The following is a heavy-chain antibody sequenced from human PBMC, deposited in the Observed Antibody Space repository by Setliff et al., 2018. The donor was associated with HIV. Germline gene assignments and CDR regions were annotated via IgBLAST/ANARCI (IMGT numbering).Heavy chain of an antibody. J-gene: IGHJ6*04. CDR2: IYTSGST. D-gene: IGHD4-17*01. Sequence: NPSETLSLTCTVSGCSISSYYWSWIRQPPGKGLEWIGYIYTSGSTNYNPSLKSRVTISVDTSKNQFSLKLSSVTAADTAVYYCARDRSRQYGAGGRLDVWGKGTTVTVSS. CDR1: GCSISSYY. V-gene: IGHV4-4*08. CDR3: ARDRSRQYGAGGRLDV.